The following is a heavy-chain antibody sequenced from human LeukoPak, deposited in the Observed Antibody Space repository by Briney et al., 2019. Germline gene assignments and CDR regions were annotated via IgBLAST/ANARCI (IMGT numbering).Heavy chain of an antibody. CDR2: IKQDGSEK. J-gene: IGHJ4*02. CDR3: ARTYYYDSSGYYFDY. Sequence: GGSLRLSCAASGFTFSTYRMSWVRQAPGKGLEWVANIKQDGSEKHYVDSVKGRFTISGDNAKNSLYLQMNSLRAEDTAVYYCARTYYYDSSGYYFDYWGQGTLVTVSS. V-gene: IGHV3-7*01. CDR1: GFTFSTYR. D-gene: IGHD3-22*01.